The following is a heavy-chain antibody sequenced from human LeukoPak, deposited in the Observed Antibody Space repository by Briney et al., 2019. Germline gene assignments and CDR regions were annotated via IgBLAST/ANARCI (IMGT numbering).Heavy chain of an antibody. Sequence: PSETLSLTCTVSGGSISSYYWSWIRQPPGKGLEWIGYIYTSGSTNYNPSLKSRVTMSVDTSKNQFSLKLSSVTAADTAVYYCARERAVSIYYDSRKDAFDIWGQGTMVTVSS. CDR2: IYTSGST. V-gene: IGHV4-4*08. CDR3: ARERAVSIYYDSRKDAFDI. D-gene: IGHD3-22*01. CDR1: GGSISSYY. J-gene: IGHJ3*02.